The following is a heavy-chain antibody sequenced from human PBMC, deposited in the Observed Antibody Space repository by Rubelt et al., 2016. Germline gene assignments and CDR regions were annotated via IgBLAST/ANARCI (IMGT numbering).Heavy chain of an antibody. CDR3: ARGLDNYGY. V-gene: IGHV4-34*01. D-gene: IGHD3-16*01. J-gene: IGHJ4*02. Sequence: QVQLQQWGAGLLKPSETLSLTCAVYGGSFSGYYWSWIRQPPGKGMEWIGEINHSGSPNYNPSLKSRVTISVDTSKNQFSLKLSSVTAADTAVYYCARGLDNYGYWGQGTLVTVSS. CDR1: GGSFSGYY. CDR2: INHSGSP.